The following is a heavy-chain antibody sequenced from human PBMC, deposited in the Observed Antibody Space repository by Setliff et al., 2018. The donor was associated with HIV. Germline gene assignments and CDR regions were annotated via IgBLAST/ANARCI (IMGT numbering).Heavy chain of an antibody. CDR1: GYSISSGYY. Sequence: SETLSLTCAVSGYSISSGYYWGWIRQPPGKGLEWIGSIYHSGSTYYNPSLKSRVTISVDTSKNQFSLKLSSVTAADTAVYYCARRRDFDYWGQGTLVTVS. CDR3: ARRRDFDY. CDR2: IYHSGST. J-gene: IGHJ4*02. V-gene: IGHV4-38-2*01.